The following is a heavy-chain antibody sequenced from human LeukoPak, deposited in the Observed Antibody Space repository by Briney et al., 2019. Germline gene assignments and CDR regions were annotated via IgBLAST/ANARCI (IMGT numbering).Heavy chain of an antibody. Sequence: SETLSLTCAVYGGSFSGYYWSWIRQPPGKGLEWIGEINHSGSTNYNPSLKSRVTISINTSKNQFSLKLSSVTAADTAVYFCARGRASSSTWYSTYYYYFYMDVWGEGTTVTVSS. CDR1: GGSFSGYY. J-gene: IGHJ6*03. CDR2: INHSGST. D-gene: IGHD6-13*01. V-gene: IGHV4-34*01. CDR3: ARGRASSSTWYSTYYYYFYMDV.